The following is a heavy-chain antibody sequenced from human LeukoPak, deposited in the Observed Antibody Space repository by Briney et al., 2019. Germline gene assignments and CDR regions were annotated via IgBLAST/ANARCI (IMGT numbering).Heavy chain of an antibody. CDR2: ISYDGSNK. D-gene: IGHD3-16*02. J-gene: IGHJ4*02. V-gene: IGHV3-30*18. CDR3: AKVIVGWLLDY. Sequence: PGGSLRLSCAASGFTFSNYAMHWVRQAPGKGLEWVAVISYDGSNKYYADSVKGRFTISRDNSKNTLYLQMNSLRADDTAMYYCAKVIVGWLLDYWARESWSPSPQ. CDR1: GFTFSNYA.